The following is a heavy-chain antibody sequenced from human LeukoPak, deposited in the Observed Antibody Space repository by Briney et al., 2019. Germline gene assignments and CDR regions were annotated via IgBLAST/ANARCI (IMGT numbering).Heavy chain of an antibody. V-gene: IGHV3-33*01. CDR3: AREGYYYVWGSYSGAFDI. CDR1: GFTFSSYG. Sequence: GGSLRLSCATSGFTFSSYGMHWVRQAPGKGLEWVAVIWFDGSKKNYANSVKGRFTISRDNSKNTLYLQMNSLRAEDTALYYCAREGYYYVWGSYSGAFDIWGQGTMVTVSS. D-gene: IGHD3-16*01. CDR2: IWFDGSKK. J-gene: IGHJ3*02.